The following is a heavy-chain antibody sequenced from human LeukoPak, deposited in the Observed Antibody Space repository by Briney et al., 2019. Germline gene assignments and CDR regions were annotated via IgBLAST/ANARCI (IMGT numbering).Heavy chain of an antibody. V-gene: IGHV4-34*01. CDR2: ISHSGST. CDR3: ARGQVSVLRFLEWLSFDY. Sequence: SETLSLTCAVYGGSFSGYYWSWFRQPPGKGLEWFGEISHSGSTNYNPSLKSRVTISVDTSKNQFSLKLSSVTAADTAVYYCARGQVSVLRFLEWLSFDYWGQGTLVTVSS. D-gene: IGHD3-3*01. CDR1: GGSFSGYY. J-gene: IGHJ4*02.